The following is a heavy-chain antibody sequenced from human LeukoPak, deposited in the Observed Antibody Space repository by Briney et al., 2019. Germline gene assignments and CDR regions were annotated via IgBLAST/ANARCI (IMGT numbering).Heavy chain of an antibody. J-gene: IGHJ5*02. V-gene: IGHV3-21*01. CDR2: ISGSSYYI. CDR3: AKESPAGWFDP. Sequence: GGSLRLSCAASGFTFSSYSMNWVRQAPGKGLEWVSSISGSSYYIYYADSVKGRFTISRDNSKNTLYLQMNSLRAEDTAVYYCAKESPAGWFDPWGQGTLVTVSS. CDR1: GFTFSSYS.